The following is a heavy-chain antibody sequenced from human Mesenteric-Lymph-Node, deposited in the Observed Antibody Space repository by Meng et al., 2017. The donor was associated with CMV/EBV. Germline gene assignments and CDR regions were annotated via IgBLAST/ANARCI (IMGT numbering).Heavy chain of an antibody. CDR3: AKGRGVVPATMGGAYDDYSILDV. CDR1: GFTFSGYD. J-gene: IGHJ6*02. Sequence: GESLKISCAASGFTFSGYDMAWVRQAPGKGLQWVSTISGSGGGTYYADSVKARFTISRDNSKNKVYLQVNSLRAEDTALYYCAKGRGVVPATMGGAYDDYSILDVWGQGTTVTVSS. CDR2: ISGSGGGT. D-gene: IGHD2-2*01. V-gene: IGHV3-23*01.